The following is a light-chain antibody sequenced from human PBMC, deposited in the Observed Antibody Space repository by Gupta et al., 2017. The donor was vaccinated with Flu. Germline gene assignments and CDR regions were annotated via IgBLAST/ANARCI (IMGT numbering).Light chain of an antibody. V-gene: IGLV2-14*01. Sequence: QSALSQPASGTGSPGQSVTISCTGTSSDVGGYDYVCWYQQFPGKALKVFIYDVSSRPSGVTNQFFGSKSGNAASLPISCLQPDDEAAYYCSSYTSDASRVFGGGTKLTVL. CDR1: SSDVGGYDY. CDR3: SSYTSDASRV. J-gene: IGLJ3*02. CDR2: DVS.